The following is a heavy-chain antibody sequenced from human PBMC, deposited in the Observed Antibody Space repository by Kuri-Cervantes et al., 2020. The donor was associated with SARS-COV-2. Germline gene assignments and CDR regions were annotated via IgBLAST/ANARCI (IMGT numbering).Heavy chain of an antibody. CDR2: ISSSGSTI. Sequence: GESLKISCAASGFTFSDYYMSWIRQAPGKGLEWVSYISSSGSTIYYADSVKGRFTTSRDNSKNTLYLQMNSLRAEDTAVYYCAKGSIAVAGTRGPSDYWGQGTLVTVSS. CDR3: AKGSIAVAGTRGPSDY. CDR1: GFTFSDYY. J-gene: IGHJ4*02. D-gene: IGHD6-19*01. V-gene: IGHV3-11*01.